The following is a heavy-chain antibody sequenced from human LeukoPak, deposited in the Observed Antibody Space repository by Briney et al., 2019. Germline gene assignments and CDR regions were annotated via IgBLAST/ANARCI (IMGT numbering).Heavy chain of an antibody. Sequence: ASVKVSCKASGFTFTDYYIHWVRQAPGQGLELMGLIIPSSGGTNYAQKFQRRVTMTRDSSISKSYMELGRLTSADTAVYYCARGRAKWASDAFDIWGQGTMVTVSS. CDR1: GFTFTDYY. V-gene: IGHV1-2*02. D-gene: IGHD1-26*01. J-gene: IGHJ3*02. CDR2: IIPSSGGT. CDR3: ARGRAKWASDAFDI.